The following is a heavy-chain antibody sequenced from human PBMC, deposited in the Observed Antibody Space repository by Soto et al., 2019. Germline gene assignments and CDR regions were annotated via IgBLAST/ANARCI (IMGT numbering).Heavy chain of an antibody. V-gene: IGHV4-59*01. D-gene: IGHD3-22*01. CDR3: ACSLYYDSSGYPH. CDR2: IYYSGST. J-gene: IGHJ1*01. Sequence: ASETLSLTCTVSGGSISSYYWSWIRQPPGKGLEWIGYIYYSGSTNYNPSLKSRVTISVDTSKNQFSLKLSSVTAADTAVYYCACSLYYDSSGYPHWGQGTLVTVSS. CDR1: GGSISSYY.